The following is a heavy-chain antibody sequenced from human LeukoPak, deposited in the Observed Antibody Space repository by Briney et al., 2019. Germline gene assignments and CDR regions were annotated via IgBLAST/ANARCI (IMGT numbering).Heavy chain of an antibody. V-gene: IGHV4-34*01. J-gene: IGHJ4*02. Sequence: SETLSLTCAVYGGSFSGYYWSWIRQPPGKGLEWIGEINHSGSTNYNPSLKSRVTISVDTSKNQFSLKLSSVTAADTAVYYRVRVPSYDFWSGYYGRYFDYWGQGTLVTVSS. CDR3: VRVPSYDFWSGYYGRYFDY. CDR2: INHSGST. CDR1: GGSFSGYY. D-gene: IGHD3-3*01.